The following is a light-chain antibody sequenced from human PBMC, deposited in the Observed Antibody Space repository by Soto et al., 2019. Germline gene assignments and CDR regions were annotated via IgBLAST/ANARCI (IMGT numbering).Light chain of an antibody. CDR3: QQYGWT. J-gene: IGKJ1*01. CDR1: QSVGSK. Sequence: ETVMTQSPATLSVSPGERVTLSCRASQSVGSKVAWYQQKPGQAPSLLIYAASTRATETPVRFSGSGSGTEFTLTISSLQSEDFAVYYCQQYGWTFGQGTKVEIK. CDR2: AAS. V-gene: IGKV3-15*01.